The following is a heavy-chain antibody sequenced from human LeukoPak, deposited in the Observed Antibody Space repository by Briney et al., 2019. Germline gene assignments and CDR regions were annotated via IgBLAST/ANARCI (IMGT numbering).Heavy chain of an antibody. V-gene: IGHV3-23*01. CDR1: GFTFSSYA. Sequence: GGSLRLSCAASGFTFSSYAMSWVRQAPGKGLEWVSAISGSGGSTYYADSVKGRFTISRDNSKNTLYLQMNSLRAEDTAVYYCAKGDDFWSGKYYYYCYMDVWGKGTTVTVSS. CDR3: AKGDDFWSGKYYYYCYMDV. J-gene: IGHJ6*03. D-gene: IGHD3-3*01. CDR2: ISGSGGST.